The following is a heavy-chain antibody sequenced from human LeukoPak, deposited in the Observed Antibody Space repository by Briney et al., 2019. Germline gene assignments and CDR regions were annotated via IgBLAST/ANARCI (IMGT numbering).Heavy chain of an antibody. CDR2: IYYSGST. CDR3: ARAPRYYDFWRGYLDYYYYMDV. J-gene: IGHJ6*03. V-gene: IGHV4-59*01. Sequence: PSETLSLTCTVSGGSISSYYWSWIRQPPGKGLEWIGYIYYSGSTNYNPSLKSRVTISVDTSKNQFSLKLSSVTAADTAVYYCARAPRYYDFWRGYLDYYYYMDVWGKGTTVTVSS. CDR1: GGSISSYY. D-gene: IGHD3-3*01.